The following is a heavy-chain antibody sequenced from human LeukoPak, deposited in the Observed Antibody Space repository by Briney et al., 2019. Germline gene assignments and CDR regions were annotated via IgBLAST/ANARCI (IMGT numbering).Heavy chain of an antibody. CDR2: ISVHNGNT. D-gene: IGHD2-15*01. CDR3: ARRGSGGSSDY. CDR1: GYTFITYG. V-gene: IGHV1-18*04. Sequence: ASVKVSCKASGYTFITYGFTWVRQAPGQGLEWMGWISVHNGNTKYAQKLQGRVTMTTDTSTSTAYMELGSLRSDDTAVYYCARRGSGGSSDYWGQGTLVTVSS. J-gene: IGHJ4*02.